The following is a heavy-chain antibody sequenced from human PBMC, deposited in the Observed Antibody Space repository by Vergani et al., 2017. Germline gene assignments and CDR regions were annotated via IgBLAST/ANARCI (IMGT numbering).Heavy chain of an antibody. CDR3: ARVLHNWNDEDY. CDR2: IYYSGST. V-gene: IGHV4-39*07. Sequence: QLQLQESGPGLVKPSETLSLTCTVSGGSISSSSYYWGWIRQPPGKGLEWIGSIYYSGSTYYNPSLKSRVTISVDTSKNQFSLKLSSVTAADTAVYYCARVLHNWNDEDYWGQGTLVTVSS. D-gene: IGHD1-20*01. J-gene: IGHJ4*02. CDR1: GGSISSSSYY.